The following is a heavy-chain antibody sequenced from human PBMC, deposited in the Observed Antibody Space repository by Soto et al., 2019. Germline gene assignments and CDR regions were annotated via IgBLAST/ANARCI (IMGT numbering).Heavy chain of an antibody. CDR1: GFTFSSYA. Sequence: EVQLLESGGGLVQPGGSLRLSCAASGFTFSSYAMSWVRQAPGKGLEWVSYISSSGSTIYYADSVKGRFTISRDNAKNSLYLQMNSLRAEDTAVYYCARARDRRQWLNLWFDPWGQGTLVTVSS. V-gene: IGHV3-48*03. CDR3: ARARDRRQWLNLWFDP. J-gene: IGHJ5*02. CDR2: ISSSGSTI. D-gene: IGHD6-19*01.